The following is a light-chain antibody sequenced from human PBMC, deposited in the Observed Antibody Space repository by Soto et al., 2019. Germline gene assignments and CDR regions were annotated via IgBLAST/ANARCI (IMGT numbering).Light chain of an antibody. CDR3: KQYNTRPQT. CDR2: GAY. Sequence: EVVLTQSPATLSVSPGERATLSCRASQTVGSNLAWYQHKPGQPPRLLISGAYTRATGVQARFSGSGSGTEFALTIRGLQSEDFTLYFCKQYNTRPQTFGQGTKVDIK. J-gene: IGKJ1*01. V-gene: IGKV3-15*01. CDR1: QTVGSN.